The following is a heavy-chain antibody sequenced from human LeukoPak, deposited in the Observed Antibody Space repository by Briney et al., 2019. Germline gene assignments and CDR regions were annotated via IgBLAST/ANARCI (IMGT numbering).Heavy chain of an antibody. J-gene: IGHJ4*02. D-gene: IGHD6-6*01. CDR2: IYYSGST. CDR1: GGPVSSGSYY. CDR3: ASRIAARPVDY. V-gene: IGHV4-61*01. Sequence: SETLSLTCTVSGGPVSSGSYYWSWIRQPPGKGLEWIGYIYYSGSTNYNPSLKSRVTISVDTSKNQFSLKLSSVTAADTAVYYCASRIAARPVDYWGQGTLVTVSS.